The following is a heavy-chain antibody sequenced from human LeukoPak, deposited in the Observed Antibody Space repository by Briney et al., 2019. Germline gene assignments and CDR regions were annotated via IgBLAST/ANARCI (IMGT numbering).Heavy chain of an antibody. J-gene: IGHJ4*02. Sequence: PGGSLRLSCAASGFTFSSYGMHWVRQAPGKGLEWVAVIWYDGSNKYYADSVKGRFTISRDNSKNTLYLQMNSLRAEDTAVYYCARARGTEAIDYWGQGTLVTVSS. D-gene: IGHD6-25*01. CDR3: ARARGTEAIDY. CDR1: GFTFSSYG. CDR2: IWYDGSNK. V-gene: IGHV3-33*01.